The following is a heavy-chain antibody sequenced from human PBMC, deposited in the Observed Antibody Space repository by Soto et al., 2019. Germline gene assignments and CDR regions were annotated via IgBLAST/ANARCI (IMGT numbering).Heavy chain of an antibody. J-gene: IGHJ6*02. Sequence: LSLTCAVHGGSFSGYYWSWIRQPPGKGLDRLGEINHSGSTNYNPSLKSRVTISVDTSKSQFSLELGAVTAAVTAVYYCASFRLAGRSRVYSSGASQRYCYYGMDVWGQGTTVTVSS. D-gene: IGHD6-19*01. CDR2: INHSGST. CDR3: ASFRLAGRSRVYSSGASQRYCYYGMDV. V-gene: IGHV4-34*01. CDR1: GGSFSGYY.